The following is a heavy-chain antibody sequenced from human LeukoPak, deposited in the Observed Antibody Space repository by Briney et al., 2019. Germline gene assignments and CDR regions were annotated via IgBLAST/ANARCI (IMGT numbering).Heavy chain of an antibody. Sequence: PSETLSLTCTVSGGSISSYYWSWIRRPPGEGLGWIGYIYTSGSTNYNRSLKSRFTISVDTSKNQFPLKLSSVNAADTAVYYCERLMFAAATLHWFDPWGQGTLVTVSS. J-gene: IGHJ5*02. D-gene: IGHD2-15*01. CDR1: GGSISSYY. CDR2: IYTSGST. V-gene: IGHV4-4*09. CDR3: ERLMFAAATLHWFDP.